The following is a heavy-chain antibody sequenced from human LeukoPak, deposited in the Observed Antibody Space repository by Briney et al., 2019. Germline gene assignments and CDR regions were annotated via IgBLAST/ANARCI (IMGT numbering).Heavy chain of an antibody. CDR2: SYYSGST. Sequence: SETLSLTCTVSGGSISNYYWSWIRQPPGKGLEWIGYSYYSGSTNYNPSLKSRVTISVDTSKNQFSLKLSSVTAADTAVYYCARHNSGRYLLDYWGQGTLVTVSS. CDR1: GGSISNYY. V-gene: IGHV4-59*08. J-gene: IGHJ4*02. CDR3: ARHNSGRYLLDY. D-gene: IGHD1-26*01.